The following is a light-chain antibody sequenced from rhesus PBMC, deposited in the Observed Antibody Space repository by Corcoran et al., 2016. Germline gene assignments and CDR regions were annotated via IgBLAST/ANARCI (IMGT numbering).Light chain of an antibody. CDR1: QSISSW. Sequence: DIQMTQSPSSLSASVGDTVTITCRASQSISSWLDWYQQKPGKAPKLLIYKAFSFQSGVPSRFSGSGSGTDFTLTISSLQPEDFATYYCLKYSSSLWTFGQGTKVEIK. CDR2: KAF. V-gene: IGKV1-22*01. CDR3: LKYSSSLWT. J-gene: IGKJ1*01.